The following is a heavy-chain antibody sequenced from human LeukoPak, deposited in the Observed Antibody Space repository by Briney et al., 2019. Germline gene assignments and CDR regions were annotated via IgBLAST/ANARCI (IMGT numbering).Heavy chain of an antibody. J-gene: IGHJ5*02. Sequence: ASVKVSCKASGYTFSTYYMHWVRQAPGQGLEWMGWINPNSGGTNYAQKFQGRVTMTRDTSISTAYMELSRLRSDDTAVYYCPRGQDWNDGPNWFDPWGQGTLVTVSS. CDR3: PRGQDWNDGPNWFDP. CDR2: INPNSGGT. CDR1: GYTFSTYY. V-gene: IGHV1-2*02. D-gene: IGHD1-1*01.